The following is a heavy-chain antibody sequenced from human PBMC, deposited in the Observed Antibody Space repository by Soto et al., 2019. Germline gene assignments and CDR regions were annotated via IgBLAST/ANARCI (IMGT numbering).Heavy chain of an antibody. CDR3: ARSWVTGKGGMDV. J-gene: IGHJ6*02. D-gene: IGHD3-16*01. V-gene: IGHV1-18*01. CDR2: INGYTGNT. Sequence: QVQLVQSGGEVKKPGASVKVSCEASGYTFTSYGFSWVRQAPGQGLEWMGWINGYTGNTHYAQKFQGRVTMTIDTSTSTAYMELWTLISDDTAVYYCARSWVTGKGGMDVWGQGTTVTVSS. CDR1: GYTFTSYG.